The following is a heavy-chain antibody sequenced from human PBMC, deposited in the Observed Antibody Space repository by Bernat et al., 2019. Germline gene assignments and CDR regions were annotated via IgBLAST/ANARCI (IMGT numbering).Heavy chain of an antibody. CDR2: IIPIFGTA. J-gene: IGHJ3*02. V-gene: IGHV1-69*01. CDR1: GGTFSSYA. D-gene: IGHD6-19*01. CDR3: ASQEIAVAASDAFDI. Sequence: QVQLVQSGAEVKKPGSSVKVSCKASGGTFSSYAISWVRQAPGQGLESMGGIIPIFGTANYAQKFQGRVTITADESTSTAYMELSSLRSEDTVVYYCASQEIAVAASDAFDIWGQGTMVTVSS.